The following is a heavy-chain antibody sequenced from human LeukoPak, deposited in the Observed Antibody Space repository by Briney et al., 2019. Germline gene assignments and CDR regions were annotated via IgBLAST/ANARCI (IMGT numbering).Heavy chain of an antibody. CDR2: IYYSGST. D-gene: IGHD3-22*01. CDR3: ARGDYYDSSGYYYSLSSWYYYGMDV. Sequence: SETLSLTCTVSGGSISSYYWSWIRQPPWKGLEWIASIYYSGSTNYNPSRKSRVTISVDTSKNQFSLKLSSVTAADTAVYYCARGDYYDSSGYYYSLSSWYYYGMDVWGQGTTVTVAS. CDR1: GGSISSYY. J-gene: IGHJ6*02. V-gene: IGHV4-59*01.